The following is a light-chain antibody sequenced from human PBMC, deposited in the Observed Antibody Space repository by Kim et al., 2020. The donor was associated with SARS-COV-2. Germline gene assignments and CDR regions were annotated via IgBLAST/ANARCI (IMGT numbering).Light chain of an antibody. CDR3: QQRSNWPIT. CDR1: QSVSSY. J-gene: IGKJ5*01. V-gene: IGKV3-11*01. Sequence: LAAATSATHAGRASQSVSSYLAWYQQKPGQAPRLLIYDASNRATGVPARFSGSGSGTDFTLTINSLEPEDFAVYYCQQRSNWPITFGQGTRLEIK. CDR2: DAS.